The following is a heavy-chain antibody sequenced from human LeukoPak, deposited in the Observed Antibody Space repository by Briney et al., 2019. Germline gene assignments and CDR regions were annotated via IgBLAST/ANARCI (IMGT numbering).Heavy chain of an antibody. Sequence: GGSLRLSCAASGFTVSSNYMSWVRQAPGKGLEWVSGIYSGGSTYYADSVKGRFTISRDNSKNTLYLQMNSLRAEDTAVYYCAREGGRDAFDIWGQGTMVTVSS. CDR2: IYSGGST. V-gene: IGHV3-66*02. CDR3: AREGGRDAFDI. J-gene: IGHJ3*02. CDR1: GFTVSSNY. D-gene: IGHD3-16*01.